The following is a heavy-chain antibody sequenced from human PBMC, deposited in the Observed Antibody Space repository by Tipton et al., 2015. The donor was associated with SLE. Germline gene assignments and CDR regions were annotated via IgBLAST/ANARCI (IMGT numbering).Heavy chain of an antibody. CDR3: ARGGPNWGYYFYFDY. Sequence: LRLSCAVYGGSFSGYYWSWIRQPPGKGLEWIGEINHSGSTNYNPSLRSRVTISVDTSKNQFSLQLSSVTAADTAVYYCARGGPNWGYYFYFDYWGQGTLVPVSS. V-gene: IGHV4-34*01. CDR2: INHSGST. D-gene: IGHD7-27*01. J-gene: IGHJ4*02. CDR1: GGSFSGYY.